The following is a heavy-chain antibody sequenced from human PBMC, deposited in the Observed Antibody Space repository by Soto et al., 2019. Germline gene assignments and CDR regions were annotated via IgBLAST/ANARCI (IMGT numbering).Heavy chain of an antibody. CDR1: GYSFTSYW. D-gene: IGHD6-6*01. V-gene: IGHV5-51*01. Sequence: PGESLKISCNGSGYSFTSYWICWVRQMPGKGLEWMGIIYPGDSDTRYSPSFQGQVTISADKSISTAYLQWSSLRASDTAIYYCAAYTSSSGRHFDYWGQGTLVTVSS. CDR3: AAYTSSSGRHFDY. CDR2: IYPGDSDT. J-gene: IGHJ4*02.